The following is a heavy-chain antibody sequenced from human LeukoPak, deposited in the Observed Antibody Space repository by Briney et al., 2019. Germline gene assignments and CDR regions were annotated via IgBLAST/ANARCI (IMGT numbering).Heavy chain of an antibody. Sequence: SETLSLTCSVSGGSVTSGTYHWGWIRQPPGKGLEWIGSVYFDGGTHYNPSLQSRVTVSVDTSKNQFSLRLSSVTAGDTALYYCARDHYYDGRGRFDPWGQGTLVTVSS. V-gene: IGHV4-39*07. CDR1: GGSVTSGTYH. D-gene: IGHD3-16*01. J-gene: IGHJ5*02. CDR3: ARDHYYDGRGRFDP. CDR2: VYFDGGT.